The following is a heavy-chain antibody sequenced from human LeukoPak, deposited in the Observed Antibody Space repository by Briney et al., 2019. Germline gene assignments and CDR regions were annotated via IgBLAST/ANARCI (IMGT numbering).Heavy chain of an antibody. Sequence: TSETLSLTCTVSGGSISSYYWSWIRQPPGKGLEWIGYIYYSGSTNYNPSLKSRVTISVDTSKNQFSLKLSSVTAADTAVYYCARENGLGATVDYWGQGTLVTVSS. CDR1: GGSISSYY. CDR3: ARENGLGATVDY. V-gene: IGHV4-59*01. D-gene: IGHD1-26*01. CDR2: IYYSGST. J-gene: IGHJ4*02.